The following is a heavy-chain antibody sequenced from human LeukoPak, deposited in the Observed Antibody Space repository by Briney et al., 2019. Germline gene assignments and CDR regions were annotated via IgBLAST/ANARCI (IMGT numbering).Heavy chain of an antibody. CDR3: GRSYSGYCSSTRCYAGDY. D-gene: IGHD2-2*03. V-gene: IGHV3-30-3*01. CDR2: ISYDGSNQ. CDR1: GFTFTNYA. J-gene: IGHJ4*02. Sequence: GGSLRLSCAASGFTFTNYAMHWVRRAPGKGLEWVAVISYDGSNQYYADSVKGRFTISRDNSKNTLYLQMNSLRAEDTAVYYCGRSYSGYCSSTRCYAGDYWGQGTLVTVSS.